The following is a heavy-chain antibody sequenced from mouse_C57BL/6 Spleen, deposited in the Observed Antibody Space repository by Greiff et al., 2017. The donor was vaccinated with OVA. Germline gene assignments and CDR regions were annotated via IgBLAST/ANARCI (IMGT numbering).Heavy chain of an antibody. D-gene: IGHD2-1*01. CDR3: CGGGSTRVYRGY. J-gene: IGHJ4*01. V-gene: IGHV5-4*01. Sequence: EVQLVESGGGLVKPGGSLKLSCAASGFTFSSYAMSWVRQTPEKGLEWVATISDGGSYTYYPDNVKGRFTISGDNAKTNLDMKMRHLKSADIAMYYCCGGGSTRVYRGYWGQGTSVTVSS. CDR2: ISDGGSYT. CDR1: GFTFSSYA.